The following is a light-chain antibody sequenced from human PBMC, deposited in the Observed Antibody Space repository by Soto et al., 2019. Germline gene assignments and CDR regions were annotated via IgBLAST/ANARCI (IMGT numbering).Light chain of an antibody. Sequence: EIVLRQSPGTLSLTTGERATLSCRASQSVSSSYLAWYQQKPGQAPRLLIYGASSRATGIPDRFSGSGSGTDFTPTISRLEPEDFAVYYCQQYGSSGTFGQGTKVDIK. V-gene: IGKV3-20*01. J-gene: IGKJ1*01. CDR2: GAS. CDR3: QQYGSSGT. CDR1: QSVSSSY.